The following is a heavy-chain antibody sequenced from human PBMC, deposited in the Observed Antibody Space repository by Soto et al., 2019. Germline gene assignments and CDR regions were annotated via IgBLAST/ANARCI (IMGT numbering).Heavy chain of an antibody. Sequence: GGSLRLSCPASGFTFRAYDMNWVRQAPGKGLQWVSVINGGGGSIYYADSVEGRFTISRDDSKNTLYLQMNSLRVEDTAVYYCARDRGSGWYNYFDYWGQGTLVTVSS. CDR3: ARDRGSGWYNYFDY. J-gene: IGHJ4*02. V-gene: IGHV3-23*01. D-gene: IGHD6-19*01. CDR1: GFTFRAYD. CDR2: INGGGGSI.